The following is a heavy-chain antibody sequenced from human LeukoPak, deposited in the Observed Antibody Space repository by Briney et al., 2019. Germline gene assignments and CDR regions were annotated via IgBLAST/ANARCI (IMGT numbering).Heavy chain of an antibody. CDR1: GGSFSGYY. J-gene: IGHJ6*02. CDR3: ARGPTGYSGFRDYGMDV. V-gene: IGHV4-34*01. CDR2: INHSGST. Sequence: SETLSLTCAVYGGSFSGYYWSWIRQPPGKGLEWIGEINHSGSTNYNPSLKSRVTISVDTSKNQFSLKLSSVTAADTAVYYCARGPTGYSGFRDYGMDVRGQGTTVTVSS. D-gene: IGHD5-12*01.